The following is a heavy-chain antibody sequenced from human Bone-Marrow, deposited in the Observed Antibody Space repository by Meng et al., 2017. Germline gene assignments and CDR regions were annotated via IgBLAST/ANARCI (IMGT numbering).Heavy chain of an antibody. CDR1: GDSISNGVYS. V-gene: IGHV4-30-2*01. CDR3: ARGKSNSSPPFDP. D-gene: IGHD6-6*01. Sequence: HPQLKEPGSGLVKPSQTLSLTCSVSGDSISNGVYSLSWIRQPPGKGLEWIGYIYHSGSTYYNPSLKSRVTISVDTSKNQFSLKLSSVTAADTAVYYCARGKSNSSPPFDPWGQGTLVTVSS. CDR2: IYHSGST. J-gene: IGHJ5*02.